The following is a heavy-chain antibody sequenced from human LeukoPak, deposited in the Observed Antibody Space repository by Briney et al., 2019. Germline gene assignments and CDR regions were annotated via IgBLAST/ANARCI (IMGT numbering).Heavy chain of an antibody. CDR1: GVILSDYY. Sequence: GGSLRLSCAVPGVILSDYYMSWVRQAPGKGLEWVGLIRDSGEAFYSDFARGRFAISRDESENTLYLQMNSLRVEDTAVYFCARDRAANQDWVEFDPWGQGTPVIVSS. J-gene: IGHJ5*02. D-gene: IGHD3/OR15-3a*01. CDR3: ARDRAANQDWVEFDP. CDR2: IRDSGEA. V-gene: IGHV3-66*03.